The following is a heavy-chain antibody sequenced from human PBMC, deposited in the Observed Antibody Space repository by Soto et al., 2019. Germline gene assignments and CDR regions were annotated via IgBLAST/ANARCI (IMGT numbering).Heavy chain of an antibody. CDR1: GYTFTSYD. CDR2: MNPNSGNT. Sequence: QVQLVQSGAEVKKPGASVKVSCKASGYTFTSYDINWVRQATGQGLEWMGWMNPNSGNTAYAQKFQGRVTMTRNTSISTVYMELSSLRSEDTAVYYCARERSAAGTGWFDPWGQGTLVTVSS. V-gene: IGHV1-8*01. J-gene: IGHJ5*02. CDR3: ARERSAAGTGWFDP. D-gene: IGHD6-13*01.